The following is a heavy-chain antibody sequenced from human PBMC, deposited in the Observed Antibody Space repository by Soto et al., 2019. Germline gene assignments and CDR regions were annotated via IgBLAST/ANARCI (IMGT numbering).Heavy chain of an antibody. V-gene: IGHV3-15*07. J-gene: IGHJ4*02. D-gene: IGHD3-22*01. CDR2: IKSKTDGGTT. Sequence: ESGGGLVKPGGSLRLSCAASGFTFSNAWMNWVRQAPGKGLEWVGRIKSKTDGGTTDYAAPVKGRFTISRDDSKNTLYLQMNSLKTEDTAVYYCTTGYYYDSSGYYSYFDYWGQGTLVTVSS. CDR3: TTGYYYDSSGYYSYFDY. CDR1: GFTFSNAW.